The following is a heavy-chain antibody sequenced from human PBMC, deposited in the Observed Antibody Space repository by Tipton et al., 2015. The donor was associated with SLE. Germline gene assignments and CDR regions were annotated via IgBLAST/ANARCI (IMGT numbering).Heavy chain of an antibody. D-gene: IGHD5-12*01. Sequence: TLSLTCTVFGGSILSYDWSWIRQSPGKGLEWIGYIYHVGSTNYNPSLQSRVSISVDTSKNQLSLKLISVTAADTAVYFCARLVGGYARWGQGTLVTVSS. J-gene: IGHJ4*02. V-gene: IGHV4-59*08. CDR1: GGSILSYD. CDR2: IYHVGST. CDR3: ARLVGGYAR.